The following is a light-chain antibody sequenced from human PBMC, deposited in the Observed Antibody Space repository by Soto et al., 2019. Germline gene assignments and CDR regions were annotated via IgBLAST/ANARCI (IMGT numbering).Light chain of an antibody. J-gene: IGLJ3*02. CDR2: EGT. CDR3: CSYATTGTWV. Sequence: QSALTQPASVSGSPGQSITISCTGTRSDVGSYNLVSWYQQHPGKAPKLMIYEGTKRPSGVSNRFSGSKSGNTASLTISGLQAEDEADYHCCSYATTGTWVFGGGTKPTVL. CDR1: RSDVGSYNL. V-gene: IGLV2-23*01.